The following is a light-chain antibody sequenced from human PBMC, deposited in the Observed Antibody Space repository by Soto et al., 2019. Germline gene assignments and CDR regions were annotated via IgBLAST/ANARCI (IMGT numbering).Light chain of an antibody. CDR3: QQYYSTPLT. Sequence: DIMMTQSPDSLVVPLGERATIHCKATQSLLFSSKNLNYLSWYQQKPGQPPRLLIYWASTRDFGVPDRFSGSGSGTDFTLTISILQAEDVAVYYCQQYYSTPLTFGGGTRLEIK. CDR2: WAS. V-gene: IGKV4-1*01. J-gene: IGKJ4*01. CDR1: QSLLFSSKNLNY.